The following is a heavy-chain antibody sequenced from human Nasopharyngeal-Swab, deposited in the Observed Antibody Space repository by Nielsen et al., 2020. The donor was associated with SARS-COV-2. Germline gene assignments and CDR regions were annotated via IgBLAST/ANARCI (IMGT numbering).Heavy chain of an antibody. CDR2: ISGSGGST. D-gene: IGHD1-26*01. V-gene: IGHV3-23*01. CDR3: AKDGGATSSYYYYYYMDV. J-gene: IGHJ6*03. CDR1: GFTFSGYV. Sequence: GESLKISCAASGFTFSGYVMSWVRQAPGKGLEWVSTISGSGGSTYYADSVKGRFTISRDNSKNTLYLQMNSLRAEDTAVYYCAKDGGATSSYYYYYYMDVWGKGTTVTVSS.